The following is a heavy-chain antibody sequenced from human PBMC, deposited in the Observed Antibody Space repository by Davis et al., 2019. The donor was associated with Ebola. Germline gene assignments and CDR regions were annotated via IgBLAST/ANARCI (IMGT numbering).Heavy chain of an antibody. CDR3: AHSQIYSYDGSGYLTSYYFDH. CDR1: GGSISSHC. J-gene: IGHJ4*02. D-gene: IGHD3-22*01. V-gene: IGHV2-5*08. Sequence: TLSLTCTVSGGSISSHCWSWIRQPPGKALEWLALIYWDDDKRYSPSLKSRLTITRDTSKNQVVLTMTNMDPVDTATYYCAHSQIYSYDGSGYLTSYYFDHWGQGTLVTVSS. CDR2: IYWDDDK.